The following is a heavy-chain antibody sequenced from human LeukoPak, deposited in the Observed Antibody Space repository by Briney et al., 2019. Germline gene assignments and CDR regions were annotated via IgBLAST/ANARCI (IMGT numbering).Heavy chain of an antibody. D-gene: IGHD3/OR15-3a*01. V-gene: IGHV1-69*16. CDR2: IIPMLGTA. J-gene: IGHJ6*03. Sequence: SVKVSCKASGGSLSDYTISWVRQAPGQGLEWMGGIIPMLGTAKYAQNFQGRVTITTDDSSSTVYMELSSLRFEDTDSYFCARDGLLTRTGMDVWGKGTTVTVSS. CDR3: ARDGLLTRTGMDV. CDR1: GGSLSDYT.